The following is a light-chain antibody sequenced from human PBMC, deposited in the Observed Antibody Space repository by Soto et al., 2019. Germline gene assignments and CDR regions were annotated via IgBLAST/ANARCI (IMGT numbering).Light chain of an antibody. Sequence: EIVLTQSPGTLSLSPGERATLSCRASQYVSTTFFAWYQQKPGQAPRLLIYGTSNRATGIPDRFSGSGSGTDFTLTISRPEPEDVAVYYCQQYGSSPLTFGGGTRMEIK. CDR2: GTS. J-gene: IGKJ4*01. CDR1: QYVSTTF. CDR3: QQYGSSPLT. V-gene: IGKV3-20*01.